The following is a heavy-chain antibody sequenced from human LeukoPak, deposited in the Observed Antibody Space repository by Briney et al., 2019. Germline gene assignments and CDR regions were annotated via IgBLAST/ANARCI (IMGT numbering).Heavy chain of an antibody. V-gene: IGHV3-15*01. CDR2: IKSKTDGGTT. J-gene: IGHJ4*02. CDR1: GFIFNNAW. Sequence: PGGSLRLSCAASGFIFNNAWMSWVRQAPGKGPEWVGRIKSKTDGGTTDYAPVKGRFTISRDDSKNTLYLQMNSLKTEDTAVYYCTTAYYNDSREKSDYWGQGTLVTVSS. CDR3: TTAYYNDSREKSDY. D-gene: IGHD3-22*01.